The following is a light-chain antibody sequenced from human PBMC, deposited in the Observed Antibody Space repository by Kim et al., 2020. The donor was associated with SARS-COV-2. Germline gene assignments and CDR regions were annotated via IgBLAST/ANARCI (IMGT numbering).Light chain of an antibody. J-gene: IGLJ2*01. CDR3: QAWDSSTVV. Sequence: VSPGQTASITCSGDELGDKYVCWYQQKPGQSPVMVIYGESKRPSGIPERFSGSNSGNTATLTISGTQAMDEGAYYCQAWDSSTVVFGGGTKLTVL. CDR1: ELGDKY. V-gene: IGLV3-1*01. CDR2: GES.